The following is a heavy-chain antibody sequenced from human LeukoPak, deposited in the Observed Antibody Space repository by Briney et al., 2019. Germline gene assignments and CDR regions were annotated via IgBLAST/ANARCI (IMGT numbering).Heavy chain of an antibody. CDR3: ARVQRITMVRGVITPFDY. CDR1: GYTLTELS. J-gene: IGHJ4*02. D-gene: IGHD3-10*01. CDR2: FDPEDGET. V-gene: IGHV1-24*01. Sequence: ASVKVSCKVSGYTLTELSMHWVRQAPGKGLEWMGGFDPEDGETIYAQKFQGRVTMTEDTSTDTAYMELRSLRSDDTAVYYCARVQRITMVRGVITPFDYWGQGTLVTVSS.